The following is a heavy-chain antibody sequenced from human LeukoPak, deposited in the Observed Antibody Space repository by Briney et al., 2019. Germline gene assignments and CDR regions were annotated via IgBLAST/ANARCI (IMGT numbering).Heavy chain of an antibody. CDR2: INSDGSST. J-gene: IGHJ4*02. Sequence: GGSLRLSCAASGFTFSSHWMHWVRQAPGKGLVWVSRINSDGSSTSYADPVKGRFTISRDNAKNTLYLQMNSLRTEDTAVYYCAKDSSGSSTYYFDYWGQGTLVTVSS. D-gene: IGHD1-26*01. CDR1: GFTFSSHW. V-gene: IGHV3-74*01. CDR3: AKDSSGSSTYYFDY.